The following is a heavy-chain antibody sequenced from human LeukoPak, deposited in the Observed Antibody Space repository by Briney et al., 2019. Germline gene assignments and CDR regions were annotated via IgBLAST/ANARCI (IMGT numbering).Heavy chain of an antibody. CDR3: ARHTGYDSSGMNWYFDL. CDR2: IYSGGST. CDR1: GFTFTTYW. Sequence: GGSLRLSCAASGFTFTTYWMSWVRQAPGKGLEWVSVIYSGGSTYYADSVKGRFTISRDNSKNTLYLQMNSLRAEDTAVYYCARHTGYDSSGMNWYFDLWGRGTLVTVSS. V-gene: IGHV3-66*04. J-gene: IGHJ2*01. D-gene: IGHD3-22*01.